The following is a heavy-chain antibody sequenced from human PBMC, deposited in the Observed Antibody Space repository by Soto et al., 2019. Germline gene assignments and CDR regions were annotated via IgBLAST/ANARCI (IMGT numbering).Heavy chain of an antibody. D-gene: IGHD6-13*01. V-gene: IGHV3-7*01. CDR2: IKQDGSEK. Sequence: PGGSLRLSCAASGFTFSSSWMSWVRQSPGKGLEWVANIKQDGSEKYYVDSVKGRFTISRDNAKNSLYLQMNSLRAEDTAVYYCARKYSSSWPNWFDPWGQGTLVTVSS. CDR3: ARKYSSSWPNWFDP. CDR1: GFTFSSSW. J-gene: IGHJ5*02.